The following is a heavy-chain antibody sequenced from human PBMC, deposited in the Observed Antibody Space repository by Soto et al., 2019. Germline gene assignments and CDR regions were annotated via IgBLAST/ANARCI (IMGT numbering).Heavy chain of an antibody. D-gene: IGHD6-13*01. CDR1: GGSISSYY. Sequence: PSETLSLTCTVSGGSISSYYWSWIRQPPGKGLEWIGYIYYSGSTNYNPSLKSRVTISVDTSKNQLSLKLSSVTAADTAVYYCARSYTTTAGWANWFDPWGQGTLVTVSS. CDR3: ARSYTTTAGWANWFDP. J-gene: IGHJ5*02. CDR2: IYYSGST. V-gene: IGHV4-59*12.